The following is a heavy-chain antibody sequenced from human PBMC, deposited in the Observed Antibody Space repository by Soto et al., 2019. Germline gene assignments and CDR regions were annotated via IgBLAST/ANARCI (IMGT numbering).Heavy chain of an antibody. D-gene: IGHD5-12*01. J-gene: IGHJ5*02. Sequence: SETLSLTCTVSGGSISSGDYYWSWIRQPPGKGLEWIGYIYYSGSTYYNPSLKSRVTISVDTSKNQFSLKLSSVTAADTAVYYCARGYSGYEEMDWFDPWGQGTLVTVSS. V-gene: IGHV4-30-4*01. CDR3: ARGYSGYEEMDWFDP. CDR1: GGSISSGDYY. CDR2: IYYSGST.